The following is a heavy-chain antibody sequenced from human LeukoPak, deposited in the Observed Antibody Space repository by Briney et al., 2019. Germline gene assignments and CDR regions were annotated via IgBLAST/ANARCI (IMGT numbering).Heavy chain of an antibody. CDR1: GYTFTSYG. V-gene: IGHV1-18*01. CDR2: ISAYNGNT. D-gene: IGHD3-9*01. Sequence: ASVKVFCKASGYTFTSYGISWVRQAPGQGLEWMGWISAYNGNTNYAQKLQGRVTMTTDTSTSTAYMELRSLRSDDTAVYYCARDGGDFDWLLDAFDIWGQGTMVTVSS. CDR3: ARDGGDFDWLLDAFDI. J-gene: IGHJ3*02.